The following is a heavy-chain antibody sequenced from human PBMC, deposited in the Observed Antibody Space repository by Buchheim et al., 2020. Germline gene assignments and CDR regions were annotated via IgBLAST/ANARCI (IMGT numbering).Heavy chain of an antibody. Sequence: QVQLQQWGAGLLKPSETLSLTCAVYGGSFSGYYWSWIRQPPGKGLEWIGEINHSGSTNYNPSLKSRVTISVDTSKNQFSLKLSSVTAADTAVYYCARGGLVLQWLATYNWFDPWGQGTL. J-gene: IGHJ5*02. CDR2: INHSGST. V-gene: IGHV4-34*01. CDR1: GGSFSGYY. CDR3: ARGGLVLQWLATYNWFDP. D-gene: IGHD6-19*01.